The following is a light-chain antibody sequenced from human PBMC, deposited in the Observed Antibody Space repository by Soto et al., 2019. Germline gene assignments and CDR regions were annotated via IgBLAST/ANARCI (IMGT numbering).Light chain of an antibody. J-gene: IGKJ2*01. CDR1: QSVDSSY. V-gene: IGKV3-20*01. CDR3: QQYGTSPPLYT. CDR2: GAS. Sequence: EIVLTQSPGTLSLSPGERATLSCRASQSVDSSYTACYQQKPGQAPRLLIYGASNRATGIPDRFSGTGSGTDFTLTISRLEPEEFAVYYCQQYGTSPPLYTFGQGTKLEI.